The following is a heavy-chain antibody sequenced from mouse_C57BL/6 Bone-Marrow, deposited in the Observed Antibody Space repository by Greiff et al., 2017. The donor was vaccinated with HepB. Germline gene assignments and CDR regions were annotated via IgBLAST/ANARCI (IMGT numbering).Heavy chain of an antibody. CDR2: IRNKANGYTT. CDR3: ARYMAYYFDY. V-gene: IGHV7-3*01. J-gene: IGHJ2*01. CDR1: GFTFTDYY. Sequence: DVHLVESGGGLVQPGGSLSLSCAASGFTFTDYYMSWVRQPPGKALEWLGFIRNKANGYTTEYSASVKGRFTISRDNSQSILYLQMNALRAEDSATYYCARYMAYYFDYWGQGTTLTVSS.